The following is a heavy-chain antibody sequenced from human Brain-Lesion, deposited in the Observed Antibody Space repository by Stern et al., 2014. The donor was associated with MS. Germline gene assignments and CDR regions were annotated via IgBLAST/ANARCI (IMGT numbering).Heavy chain of an antibody. CDR2: INPKSGGT. Sequence: VQLVESGAEVKKPGASVKFSCKASGYTFTGYYMHWVRQAPGQGLEWMGWINPKSGGTNYAQKFQGWVTMTRDTSINTAYMELSRLRSDDTAVYYCATYYYDSTGYNDFWGQGTLVTVSS. J-gene: IGHJ4*02. CDR3: ATYYYDSTGYNDF. D-gene: IGHD3-22*01. V-gene: IGHV1-2*04. CDR1: GYTFTGYY.